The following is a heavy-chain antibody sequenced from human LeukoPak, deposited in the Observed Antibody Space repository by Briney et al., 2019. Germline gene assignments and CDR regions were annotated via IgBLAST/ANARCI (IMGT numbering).Heavy chain of an antibody. J-gene: IGHJ4*02. CDR3: AKLGRYCSSTSCYYFDY. D-gene: IGHD2-2*01. V-gene: IGHV3-23*01. Sequence: PGGSLRLSCAASGFTFSTYVMTWVRQAPGKGLEWVSAISGSGGSTYYADSVKGRFTISRDNSKNTLYLQMNSLRAEDTAVYYCAKLGRYCSSTSCYYFDYWGQGTLVTVSS. CDR2: ISGSGGST. CDR1: GFTFSTYV.